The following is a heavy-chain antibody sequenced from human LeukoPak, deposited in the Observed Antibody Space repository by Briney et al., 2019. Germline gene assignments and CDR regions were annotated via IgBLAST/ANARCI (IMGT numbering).Heavy chain of an antibody. CDR2: ISSTSCYI. D-gene: IGHD3-10*01. J-gene: IGHJ6*02. Sequence: GGPLRLSCAASGFTFSNYNFYWVRQAPGKGLEWVSSISSTSCYIYYADSMKGRFTISRDNAKNSLYLQMNSLRAEDTAVYYCARALWSGPAYYGMDVWGQGTTVTVSS. CDR3: ARALWSGPAYYGMDV. V-gene: IGHV3-21*01. CDR1: GFTFSNYN.